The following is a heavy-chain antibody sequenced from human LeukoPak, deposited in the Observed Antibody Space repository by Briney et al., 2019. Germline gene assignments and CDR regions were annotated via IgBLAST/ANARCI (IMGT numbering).Heavy chain of an antibody. J-gene: IGHJ4*02. CDR1: GYTFTSYG. V-gene: IGHV1-18*01. CDR2: ISAYNGNT. Sequence: ASVKVSCKASGYTFTSYGISWVRQAPGQGLEWMGWISAYNGNTNYAQKLQGRVTMTTDTSTSTAYMELRSLRSDDTAVYYCARVGYYESSGYYEYWGQGTLVTVSS. D-gene: IGHD3-22*01. CDR3: ARVGYYESSGYYEY.